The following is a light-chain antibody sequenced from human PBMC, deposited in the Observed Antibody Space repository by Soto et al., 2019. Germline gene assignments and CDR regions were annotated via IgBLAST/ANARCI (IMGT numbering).Light chain of an antibody. J-gene: IGKJ4*01. CDR2: AGS. CDR1: QSVNNDF. V-gene: IGKV3-20*01. Sequence: EIVLTQSPATLSLSPGERATLSYRASQSVNNDFLAWYQQKPGHAPRLLIYAGSYRATGIADRVSGSGSGTDFTLTISRLEPEDFAVYYCQQYGSSPLTFGGGTKVEIK. CDR3: QQYGSSPLT.